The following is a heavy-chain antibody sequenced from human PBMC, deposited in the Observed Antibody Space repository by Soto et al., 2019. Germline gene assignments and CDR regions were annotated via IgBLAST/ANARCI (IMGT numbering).Heavy chain of an antibody. CDR2: IHHSGII. D-gene: IGHD3-9*01. J-gene: IGHJ1*01. CDR1: GGSFTSYY. CDR3: ASILTGWNHLGD. V-gene: IGHV4-34*01. Sequence: SETLSLTCAVYGGSFTSYYWSWIRQAPGQGMEWIGEIHHSGIINYNPSLKSRVTISIDMSKNQISLNLRSVTAAETGVYYCASILTGWNHLGDWGQGTPVTVSS.